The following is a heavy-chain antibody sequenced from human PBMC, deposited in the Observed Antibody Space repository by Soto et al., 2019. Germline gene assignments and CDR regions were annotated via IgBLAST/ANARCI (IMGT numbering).Heavy chain of an antibody. CDR3: ARYSGYDYYYYGMDV. D-gene: IGHD5-12*01. V-gene: IGHV3-13*01. CDR2: IGTAGDT. Sequence: GGSLRLSCAASGFTFSSYDMHWVRQATGKGLEWVSAIGTAGDTYYPGSVKGRFTISRENAKNSLYLQMNSLRAGDTAVYYCARYSGYDYYYYGMDVWGQVTSVTVSS. J-gene: IGHJ6*02. CDR1: GFTFSSYD.